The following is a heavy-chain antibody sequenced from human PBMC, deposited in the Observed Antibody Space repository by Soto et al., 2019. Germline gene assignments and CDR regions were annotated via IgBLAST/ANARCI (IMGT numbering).Heavy chain of an antibody. J-gene: IGHJ4*02. V-gene: IGHV3-74*01. CDR2: INSDGSST. CDR3: ARVRLHLVGAITEYFDY. Sequence: GXLRLSCAASGFTFSIYWMHWVRQAPGKGLVWVSRINSDGSSTSYADSVKGRFTISRDNAKNTLYLQMNSLRAEDTAVYYCARVRLHLVGAITEYFDYWGQGTLVTVSS. CDR1: GFTFSIYW. D-gene: IGHD1-26*01.